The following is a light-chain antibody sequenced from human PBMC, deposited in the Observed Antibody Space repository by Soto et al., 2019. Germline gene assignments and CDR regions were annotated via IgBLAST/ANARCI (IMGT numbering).Light chain of an antibody. CDR1: QGISSY. V-gene: IGKV1-9*01. CDR3: QQLNSYPIT. Sequence: DIQMTQSPSSLSASVGDRVTITCRASQGISSYLAWYQQKPGKAPKLLIYAASTLQSGVPSRFSGSGSGTDFTLTSSSLQHEDFATYYCQQLNSYPITFGQGTRLEIK. J-gene: IGKJ5*01. CDR2: AAS.